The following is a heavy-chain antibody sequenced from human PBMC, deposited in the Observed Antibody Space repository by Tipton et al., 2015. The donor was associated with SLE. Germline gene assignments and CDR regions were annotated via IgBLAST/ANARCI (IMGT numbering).Heavy chain of an antibody. V-gene: IGHV4-61*02. CDR1: GGSISSGSYY. CDR2: IYTSGST. Sequence: TLSLTCTVSGGSISSGSYYWSWIRQPAGKGLEWIGRIYTSGSTNYNPSLKSRVTISVDTSKNQFSLKLSSVTAADTAVYYCARAVWSSSWFYYFDYWGQGTLVTVSS. CDR3: ARAVWSSSWFYYFDY. D-gene: IGHD6-13*01. J-gene: IGHJ4*02.